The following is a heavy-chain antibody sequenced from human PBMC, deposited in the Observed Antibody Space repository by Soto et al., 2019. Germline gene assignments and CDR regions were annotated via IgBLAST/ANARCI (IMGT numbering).Heavy chain of an antibody. J-gene: IGHJ5*02. CDR2: ITAYGDTT. D-gene: IGHD6-19*01. V-gene: IGHV3-23*01. CDR1: GFTFSNYA. Sequence: EVQLLESGGGFVQPRGSLRLSCAAAGFTFSNYAMSWVRQAPGKGLEWVSAITAYGDTTHYADSVKGRFTISRDSPKNALYLQMNSLRAEDTAVYYCVKDPLWYDSDWYSPPRFDPWGQGTLVTVSS. CDR3: VKDPLWYDSDWYSPPRFDP.